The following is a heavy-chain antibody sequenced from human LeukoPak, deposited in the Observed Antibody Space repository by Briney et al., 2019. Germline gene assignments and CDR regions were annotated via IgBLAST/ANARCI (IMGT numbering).Heavy chain of an antibody. V-gene: IGHV4-38-2*02. CDR3: ASGIAAAGNLDY. J-gene: IGHJ4*02. CDR1: GYSISSGYY. CDR2: IYHSGST. Sequence: SETLSLTCTVSGYSISSGYYWGWIRQPPGKGLEWIGSIYHSGSTYYNPSLKSRVTISVDTSKNQFSLKLSSVAAADTAVYYCASGIAAAGNLDYWGQGTLVTVSS. D-gene: IGHD6-13*01.